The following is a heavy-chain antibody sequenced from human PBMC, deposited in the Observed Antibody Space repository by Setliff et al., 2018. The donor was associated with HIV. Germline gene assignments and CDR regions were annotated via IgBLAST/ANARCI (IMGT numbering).Heavy chain of an antibody. Sequence: SETLSLTCNVSGASISSGNYYWSWIRQPPGKGLEWIGYIYFSGSTYYTPSLKSRVTISVDTSKNQFSLKLSSVTAADTAVYYCARDFNYGDLDYWGQGTLVTVSS. CDR1: GASISSGNYY. D-gene: IGHD4-17*01. CDR3: ARDFNYGDLDY. CDR2: IYFSGST. J-gene: IGHJ4*02. V-gene: IGHV4-30-4*08.